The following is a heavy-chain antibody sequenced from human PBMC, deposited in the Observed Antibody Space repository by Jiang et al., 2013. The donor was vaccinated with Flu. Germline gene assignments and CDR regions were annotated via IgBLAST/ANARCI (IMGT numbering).Heavy chain of an antibody. V-gene: IGHV3-21*01. CDR2: TSTSSSHI. D-gene: IGHD1-26*01. J-gene: IGHJ3*02. Sequence: QLLESGGGLVKPGGSLRLSCAASGFTFSSYSMNWVRQAPGKGLEWVSSTSTSSSHIYYADSVRGRFTISRDNAKNSLYLQLNSLRPEDTAVYYCARGGTITQRTDTFDIWGQGTMVTVSS. CDR1: GFTFSSYS. CDR3: ARGGTITQRTDTFDI.